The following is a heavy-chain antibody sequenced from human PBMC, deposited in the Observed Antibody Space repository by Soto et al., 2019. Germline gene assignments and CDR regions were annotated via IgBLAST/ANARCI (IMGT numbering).Heavy chain of an antibody. V-gene: IGHV1-18*04. D-gene: IGHD1-1*01. Sequence: ASVKVSCKTSDLTSPTIGITLVRQAPGQGLXWMXXIXXNXGXXXHXXXFQGRVTLTTDASTSTVHVEVRSLRVEDTAVYFCARDETNRGRFDSWGQGTLVTVSS. CDR3: ARDETNRGRFDS. CDR2: IXXNXGXX. J-gene: IGHJ4*02. CDR1: DLTSPTIG.